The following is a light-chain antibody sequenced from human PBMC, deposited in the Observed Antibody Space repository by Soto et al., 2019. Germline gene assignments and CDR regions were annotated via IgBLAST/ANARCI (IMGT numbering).Light chain of an antibody. CDR1: SGHSSYI. CDR2: LEGSGSY. V-gene: IGLV4-60*02. J-gene: IGLJ3*02. Sequence: QPVLTQSSSASASLGSSVKLTCTLSSGHSSYIIAWHQQQPGKAPRYLMKLEGSGSYNKGSGVPDRFSGSSSGADRYLTISNLQFEDEADYYCETWDSKVFGGGTNLTVL. CDR3: ETWDSKV.